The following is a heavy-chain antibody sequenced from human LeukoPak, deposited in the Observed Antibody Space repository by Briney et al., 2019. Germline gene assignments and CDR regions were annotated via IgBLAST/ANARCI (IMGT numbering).Heavy chain of an antibody. CDR1: GFTFSSYG. J-gene: IGHJ5*02. CDR3: ARGGSSSWYGGDWFDP. D-gene: IGHD6-13*01. CDR2: IWYDGSNK. V-gene: IGHV3-33*01. Sequence: GRSLRLSCAASGFTFSSYGMHWVRQAPGKGLEWVAVIWYDGSNKYYADSVKGRFTISRDNSKNTLYLQMNSLRAEDTAVYYCARGGSSSWYGGDWFDPWGQGTLVTVSS.